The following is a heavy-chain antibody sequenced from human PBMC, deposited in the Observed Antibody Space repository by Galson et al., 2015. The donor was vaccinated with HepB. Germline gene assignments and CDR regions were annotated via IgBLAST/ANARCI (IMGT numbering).Heavy chain of an antibody. Sequence: SLRLSCAASGFSLDDHAMHWVRQAPGKGLEWVSGINWNSATIGYADSVKGRFTISRDNANLYLQMNNLRDEDTAFYYCVKDRSYFLDAFDVWGQGTMVTVSS. CDR2: INWNSATI. J-gene: IGHJ3*01. D-gene: IGHD3-3*01. CDR3: VKDRSYFLDAFDV. V-gene: IGHV3-9*01. CDR1: GFSLDDHA.